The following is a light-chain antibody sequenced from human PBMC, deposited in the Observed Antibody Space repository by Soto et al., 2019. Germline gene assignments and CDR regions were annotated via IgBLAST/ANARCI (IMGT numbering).Light chain of an antibody. CDR3: QQYDSWPPIT. CDR1: ESVSTN. J-gene: IGKJ5*01. V-gene: IGKV3-15*01. CDR2: GAS. Sequence: TPSPSTLSLAPGERVTLSCRASESVSTNLAWYQQKSGQAPRLLIYGASTRATGIPARFSGSGSGTEFTLTISSLQSEDFAVYYCQQYDSWPPITFGQGTRLENK.